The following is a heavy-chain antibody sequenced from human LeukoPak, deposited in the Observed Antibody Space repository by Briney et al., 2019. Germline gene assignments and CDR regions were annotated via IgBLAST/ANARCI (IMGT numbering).Heavy chain of an antibody. D-gene: IGHD6-19*01. CDR3: AKGIYSSGWSYFDY. J-gene: IGHJ4*01. CDR2: LSGSGITT. CDR1: GFTLSNSA. Sequence: GGSLRLSCAASGFTLSNSAVSWVRQAPGKGLEWVSTLSGSGITTYYADSVKGRSTISRDNSKNTLYLQMNSLRAEDTAVYYCAKGIYSSGWSYFDYWGHGTLVTVSS. V-gene: IGHV3-23*01.